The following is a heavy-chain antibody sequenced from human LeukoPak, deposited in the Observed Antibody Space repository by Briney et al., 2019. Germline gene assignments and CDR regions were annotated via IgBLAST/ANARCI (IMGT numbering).Heavy chain of an antibody. D-gene: IGHD3-16*01. J-gene: IGHJ3*02. CDR3: ARDRLRYYDYVWGTSTDAFDI. CDR1: GFTFSDYY. Sequence: GSLRLSCAASGFTFSDYYMSWIRQAPGKGLEWVSYISSSGSTIYYADSVKGRFTISRDNAKNSLYLQMNSLRAEDTAVYYCARDRLRYYDYVWGTSTDAFDIWGQGTMVTVSS. V-gene: IGHV3-11*04. CDR2: ISSSGSTI.